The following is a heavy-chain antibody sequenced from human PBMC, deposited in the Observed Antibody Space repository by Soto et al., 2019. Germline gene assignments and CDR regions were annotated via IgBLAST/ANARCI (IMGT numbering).Heavy chain of an antibody. Sequence: PSETLSLTCTVSGGSISSSSYYWGWIRQPPGKGLEWIGSIYYSGSTYYNPSLKSRVTISVDTSKNQFSLKLSSVTAADTAVYYCARGSSIAGLYYGMDVWGQGTKVTVSS. V-gene: IGHV4-39*01. CDR1: GGSISSSSYY. J-gene: IGHJ6*02. D-gene: IGHD6-6*01. CDR2: IYYSGST. CDR3: ARGSSIAGLYYGMDV.